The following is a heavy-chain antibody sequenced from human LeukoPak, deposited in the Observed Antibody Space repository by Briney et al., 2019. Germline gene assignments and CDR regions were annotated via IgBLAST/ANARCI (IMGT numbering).Heavy chain of an antibody. CDR2: IYYIGST. J-gene: IGHJ4*02. CDR1: GGSINSYN. CDR3: ARAPDSGSYWRAPKSYFDY. Sequence: SETLSLTCTVSGGSINSYNWSWIRQPPGKGLEWIGDIYYIGSTNYNPSLKSRVTISVDTSKNQFSLKLSSVTAADTAVYYCARAPDSGSYWRAPKSYFDYWGQGTLVTVSS. D-gene: IGHD1-26*01. V-gene: IGHV4-59*01.